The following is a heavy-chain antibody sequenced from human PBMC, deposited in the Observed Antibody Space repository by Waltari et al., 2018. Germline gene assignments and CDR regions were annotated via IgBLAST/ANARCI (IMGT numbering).Heavy chain of an antibody. CDR1: GYTFTNYG. D-gene: IGHD1-26*01. Sequence: QVHLVQSGAEVKKPGASVRVSCKASGYTFTNYGLSWVGQAPGQGLEWMGWIATYNGNTDYAQKLQDRVTLTTDTATSTGYMELDNLRSDDTAVYYCARDCPPGRVHYCRLDYSSSYGMDVWGQGTTVTVSS. V-gene: IGHV1-18*01. J-gene: IGHJ6*02. CDR3: ARDCPPGRVHYCRLDYSSSYGMDV. CDR2: IATYNGNT.